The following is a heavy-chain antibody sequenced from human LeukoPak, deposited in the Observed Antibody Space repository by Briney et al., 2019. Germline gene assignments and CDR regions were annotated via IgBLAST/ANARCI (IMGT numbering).Heavy chain of an antibody. CDR3: ARVTSYYDFYMDV. Sequence: ETLSLTCTVSGGSISSYYWSWIRQPPGKGLEWIGYIYYSGSTNYNPSLKSRVTISVDTSKNQFSLKLSSVTAADTAVYYCARVTSYYDFYMDVWGKGTTVTVSS. CDR2: IYYSGST. CDR1: GGSISSYY. J-gene: IGHJ6*03. D-gene: IGHD3-3*01. V-gene: IGHV4-59*01.